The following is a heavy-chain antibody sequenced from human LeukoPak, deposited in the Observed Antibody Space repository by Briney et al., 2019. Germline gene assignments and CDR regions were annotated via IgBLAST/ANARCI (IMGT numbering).Heavy chain of an antibody. CDR1: GLTVSSSY. J-gene: IGHJ4*02. CDR3: AREIAVAAHFDY. CDR2: IYSIDGGGST. D-gene: IGHD6-19*01. V-gene: IGHV3-66*02. Sequence: TGGSLRLSCAVSGLTVSSSYMSWVRQAPGKGLEWVSLIYSIDGGGSTFYADSVKGRFTISRDNSKNTLFLQMNSLRPEDTAVYYCAREIAVAAHFDYWGQGTLVTVSS.